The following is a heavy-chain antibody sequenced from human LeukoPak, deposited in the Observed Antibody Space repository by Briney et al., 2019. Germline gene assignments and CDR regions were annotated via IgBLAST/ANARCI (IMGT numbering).Heavy chain of an antibody. CDR2: ISGSGDST. J-gene: IGHJ4*02. CDR3: AKAIWASTVGAAGIFFDY. Sequence: GGSLRLSCAASGFTFSRNSMNWVRQAPGKGLEWVSTISGSGDSTDYADSVKGRLAISRDNSKNTVYLQMNSLRVEDTAVYYCAKAIWASTVGAAGIFFDYWGQGILVTVSS. CDR1: GFTFSRNS. V-gene: IGHV3-23*01. D-gene: IGHD1-26*01.